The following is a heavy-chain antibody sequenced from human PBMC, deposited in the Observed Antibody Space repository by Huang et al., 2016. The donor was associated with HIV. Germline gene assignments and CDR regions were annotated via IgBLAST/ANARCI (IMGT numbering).Heavy chain of an antibody. CDR1: GFTFLDFW. V-gene: IGHV3-74*01. CDR3: AVGGRTASYFHFDP. Sequence: EVRFQESGGGQVQPGGSLKLSCVASGFTFLDFWMHGARQVPGEGGWGVARINSDGAYIDYADSVRGRFVVSRNNARDILSLEMSSLRPEDTGVYFCAVGGRTASYFHFDPRGQGIPVIV. D-gene: IGHD3-9*01. CDR2: INSDGAYI. J-gene: IGHJ5*02.